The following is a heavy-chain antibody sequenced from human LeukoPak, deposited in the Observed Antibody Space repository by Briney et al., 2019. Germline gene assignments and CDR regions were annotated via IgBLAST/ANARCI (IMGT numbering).Heavy chain of an antibody. CDR1: GYNFANYW. CDR3: ARGRGYRSRWPDY. Sequence: GESLQISCRVSGYNFANYWIGWVRQMSGKGLEWMGLIYPRDSDSRYSPSFQGQVTFSADKSINTAYLQWSSLKASDTAIYYCARGRGYRSRWPDYWGQGTLVTVSS. CDR2: IYPRDSDS. D-gene: IGHD3-22*01. V-gene: IGHV5-51*01. J-gene: IGHJ4*02.